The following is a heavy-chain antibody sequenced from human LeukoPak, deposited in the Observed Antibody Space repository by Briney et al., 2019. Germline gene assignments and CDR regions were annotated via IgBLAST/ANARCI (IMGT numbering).Heavy chain of an antibody. D-gene: IGHD6-19*01. Sequence: SQTLSLTCAISGDSVSSNSAAWNWIRQSPSRGLEWLGRTYYRSKWYNDYAVSVKSRITINPDTSKNQFSLQLNSVTPEDTAMYYCARISVAVAGDLGYYYGMDVWGKGTTVTVSS. J-gene: IGHJ6*04. CDR1: GDSVSSNSAA. CDR3: ARISVAVAGDLGYYYGMDV. V-gene: IGHV6-1*01. CDR2: TYYRSKWYN.